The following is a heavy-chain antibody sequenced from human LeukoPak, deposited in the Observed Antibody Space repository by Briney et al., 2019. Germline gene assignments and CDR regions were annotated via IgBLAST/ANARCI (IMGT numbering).Heavy chain of an antibody. Sequence: SETLSLTCTVSGGSISSYYWSWIRQPPGKGLEWIAYIYYSGSTNYNPSLKSRVTISVDTSKNQFSLKLTSVTAADTAVYYCARSIYYSLDYWGQGTLVTVSS. D-gene: IGHD4-11*01. CDR2: IYYSGST. CDR1: GGSISSYY. V-gene: IGHV4-59*08. J-gene: IGHJ4*02. CDR3: ARSIYYSLDY.